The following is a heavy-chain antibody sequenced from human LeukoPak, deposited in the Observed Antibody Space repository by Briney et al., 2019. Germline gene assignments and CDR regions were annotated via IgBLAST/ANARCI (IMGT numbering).Heavy chain of an antibody. V-gene: IGHV1-18*04. CDR3: ARGNSGWYYLDY. J-gene: IGHJ4*02. Sequence: GASVKVSCKASGYTFSRNDISWVRQAPGQGLEWMGWASVYNGNTNYAQKFEGRITMTTDTSTSTAYMDLRSLRFDDTAVYYCARGNSGWYYLDYWGQGTLVTVSS. CDR1: GYTFSRND. D-gene: IGHD6-19*01. CDR2: ASVYNGNT.